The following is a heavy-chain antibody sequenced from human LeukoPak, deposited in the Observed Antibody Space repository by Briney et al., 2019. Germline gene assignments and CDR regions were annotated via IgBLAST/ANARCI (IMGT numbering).Heavy chain of an antibody. CDR2: IYTSGST. V-gene: IGHV4-4*07. CDR1: GYSIASGFY. J-gene: IGHJ4*02. CDR3: AREGYDYGDYSILDY. D-gene: IGHD4-17*01. Sequence: PSETLSLTCNVSGYSIASGFYWGWIRQPAGKGLEWIGRIYTSGSTNYNPSLKSRVTMSVDTSKNQFSLKLSSVTAADTAVYYCAREGYDYGDYSILDYWGQGTLVTVSS.